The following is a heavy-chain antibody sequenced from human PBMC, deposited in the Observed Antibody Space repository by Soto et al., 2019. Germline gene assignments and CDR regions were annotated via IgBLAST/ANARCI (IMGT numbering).Heavy chain of an antibody. CDR1: GYTFTNNG. Sequence: QVKLVQSGGEVKKPGASVKVSCKASGYTFTNNGISWWRQPPGQGLEWMGWINVYNGNTKYAQKVQGRVTMTTDTSTSTAYMELRSLRSDDTAVYYCARGVGSGSYYNQYNWFDPWGQGTLVTVSS. D-gene: IGHD3-10*01. V-gene: IGHV1-18*01. CDR2: INVYNGNT. CDR3: ARGVGSGSYYNQYNWFDP. J-gene: IGHJ5*02.